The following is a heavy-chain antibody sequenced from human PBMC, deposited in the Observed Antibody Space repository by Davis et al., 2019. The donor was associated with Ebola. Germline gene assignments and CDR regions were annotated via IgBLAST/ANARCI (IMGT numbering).Heavy chain of an antibody. D-gene: IGHD6-13*01. V-gene: IGHV3-73*01. Sequence: PGGSLRLSCAASGFTFSGSAMHWVRQASGKGLEWVGHIRSKANSYATAYAASVKGRFTISRDDSKNTAYLQMNSLKTEDTAVYYCARGHSSSWYVYYYGMDVWGQGTTVTVSS. CDR1: GFTFSGSA. CDR2: IRSKANSYAT. CDR3: ARGHSSSWYVYYYGMDV. J-gene: IGHJ6*02.